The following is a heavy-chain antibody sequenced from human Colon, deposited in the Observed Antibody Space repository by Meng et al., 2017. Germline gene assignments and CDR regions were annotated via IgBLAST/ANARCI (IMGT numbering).Heavy chain of an antibody. CDR1: GWFFRGLW. Sequence: QVQIEPGGGMLVNPWEPPSPSAAVAGWFFRGLWWSLIRQPPGKGLEWIGEIHHFGISNYNSSLKGRLTMSVDTSKKQISLTLTSVTAADTAVYYCATGLRHGDWFDPWGPGTLVTVSS. V-gene: IGHV4-34*02. D-gene: IGHD4-17*01. J-gene: IGHJ5*02. CDR3: ATGLRHGDWFDP. CDR2: IHHFGIS.